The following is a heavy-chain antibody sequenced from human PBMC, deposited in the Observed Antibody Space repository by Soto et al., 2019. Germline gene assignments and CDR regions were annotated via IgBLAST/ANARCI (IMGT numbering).Heavy chain of an antibody. D-gene: IGHD3-22*01. V-gene: IGHV1-69*11. CDR1: GGSFSSYA. CDR2: LILILGTT. CDR3: ASGYFDSSGYSIDY. Sequence: QVQLVQSGAEVRKPGSSVKVSCQSFGGSFSSYAFSWVRQAPGQGLEWMGSLILILGTTNYAQKFKDRVTFTADESTSTAYMEVSSLESEDTAIYYCASGYFDSSGYSIDYWGQGTQVTVSS. J-gene: IGHJ4*02.